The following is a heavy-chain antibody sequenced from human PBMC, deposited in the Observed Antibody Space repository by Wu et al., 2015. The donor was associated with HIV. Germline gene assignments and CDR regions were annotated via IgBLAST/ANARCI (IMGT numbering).Heavy chain of an antibody. Sequence: QVQLVQSGAEVKKPGSSVKVSCKASGGTFSSYAISWVRQAPGQGLEWMGGIIPIFGTANYAQKFQGRVTITTDESTSTAYMELSSLRSEDTAVYYCAREAGEVVRGVWSRTIDIWGQGTMVTVSS. V-gene: IGHV1-69*05. CDR1: GGTFSSYA. D-gene: IGHD3-10*01. J-gene: IGHJ3*02. CDR3: AREAGEVVRGVWSRTIDI. CDR2: IIPIFGTA.